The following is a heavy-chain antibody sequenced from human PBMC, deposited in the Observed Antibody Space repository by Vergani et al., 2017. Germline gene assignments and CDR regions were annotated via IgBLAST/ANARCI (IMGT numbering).Heavy chain of an antibody. J-gene: IGHJ4*02. V-gene: IGHV5-51*01. CDR1: GYSFTSYW. CDR2: IYYSGLT. Sequence: EVQLVQSGAEVKKPGESLKISCKGSGYSFTSYWIGWVRQMPGKGLEWIGSIYYSGLTYYNPSLKSRVAISVDTSKNQFSLKVTSVTAADTAVYFCARQRPGSGWSPGDFDDWGQGILVTVSS. D-gene: IGHD6-19*01. CDR3: ARQRPGSGWSPGDFDD.